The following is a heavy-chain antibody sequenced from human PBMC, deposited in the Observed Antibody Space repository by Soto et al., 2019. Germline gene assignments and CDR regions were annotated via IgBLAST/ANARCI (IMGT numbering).Heavy chain of an antibody. D-gene: IGHD3-16*02. J-gene: IGHJ1*01. CDR1: GFTFSSYW. CDR3: ARVGGKDYYDYIWGSYRSGYFQH. Sequence: GGSLRLSCAASGFTFSSYWMSWVRQAPGKGLEWVANIKQDGSEKYYVDSVKGRFTISRDNAKNSLYLQMNSLRAEDTAVYYCARVGGKDYYDYIWGSYRSGYFQHWGQGTLVTVSS. V-gene: IGHV3-7*01. CDR2: IKQDGSEK.